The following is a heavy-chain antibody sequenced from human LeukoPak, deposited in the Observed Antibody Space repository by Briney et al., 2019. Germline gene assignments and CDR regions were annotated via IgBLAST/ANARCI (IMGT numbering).Heavy chain of an antibody. CDR2: IYYSGRT. Sequence: PSETLSLTCAVPGGSVNSGGYYWTWIRHHPGKGLEWLGYIYYSGRTHYKPSLKSRITISLDTSKNQFSLNLSSVSAADTAFYFCARSSDYGDYDWGQGTLITVSS. J-gene: IGHJ4*02. CDR3: ARSSDYGDYD. CDR1: GGSVNSGGYY. D-gene: IGHD4-17*01. V-gene: IGHV4-31*11.